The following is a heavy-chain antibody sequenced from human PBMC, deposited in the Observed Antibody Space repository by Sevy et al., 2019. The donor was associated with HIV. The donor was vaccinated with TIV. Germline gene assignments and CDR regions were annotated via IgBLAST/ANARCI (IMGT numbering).Heavy chain of an antibody. D-gene: IGHD6-13*01. CDR2: IYSGGIT. Sequence: GGSLRLSCTASGFTVSSNYLTWVRQAPGKGLEWVAVIYSGGITYYAESLKGRFTISRDNSKNTLYLQMNSLRAEDTAVYYCATVGSTAAAIWHFYYYGMDVWGQGTTVTVSS. J-gene: IGHJ6*02. CDR1: GFTVSSNY. CDR3: ATVGSTAAAIWHFYYYGMDV. V-gene: IGHV3-53*01.